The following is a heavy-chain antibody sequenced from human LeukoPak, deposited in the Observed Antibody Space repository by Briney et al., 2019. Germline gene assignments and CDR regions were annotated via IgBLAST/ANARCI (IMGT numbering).Heavy chain of an antibody. Sequence: PGGSLRLSCAASGFTFSTYEMNWVRQAPGKGLEWVSYISTSGSTIYYADSVKGRFTISRDNAKNSLYLQMNSLRAEDTAVYYCASFDYGDNEPDYWGQGTLVTVSS. CDR3: ASFDYGDNEPDY. D-gene: IGHD4-17*01. V-gene: IGHV3-48*03. CDR2: ISTSGSTI. J-gene: IGHJ4*02. CDR1: GFTFSTYE.